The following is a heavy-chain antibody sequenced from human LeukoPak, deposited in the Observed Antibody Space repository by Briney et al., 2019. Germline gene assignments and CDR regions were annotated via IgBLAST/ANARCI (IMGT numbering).Heavy chain of an antibody. CDR3: AKSPYYDSSGYYREYYFDF. D-gene: IGHD3-22*01. CDR1: RFTFSTYG. V-gene: IGHV3-23*01. CDR2: ISGSGGST. J-gene: IGHJ4*02. Sequence: GSLRLSCAASRFTFSTYGMSWVRQAPGKGLERVASISGSGGSTNYADSVKGRFTISRDNSKNTLYLQMNSLRDEDTAVYYCAKSPYYDSSGYYREYYFDFWGQGTLVTVSS.